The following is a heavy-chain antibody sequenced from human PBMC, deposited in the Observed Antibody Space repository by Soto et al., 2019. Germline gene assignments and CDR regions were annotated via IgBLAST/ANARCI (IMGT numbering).Heavy chain of an antibody. CDR1: GYTFTSYY. CDR3: ARDRYYDFWSGYPYNWFAP. J-gene: IGHJ5*02. V-gene: IGHV1-46*01. CDR2: INPSGGST. D-gene: IGHD3-3*01. Sequence: GASVKVSCKASGYTFTSYYMHWVRQAPGQGLEWMGIINPSGGSTSYAQKFQGRVTMTRDTSTSTVYMELSSLRSEDTAVYYCARDRYYDFWSGYPYNWFAPWGQGTRVTVSS.